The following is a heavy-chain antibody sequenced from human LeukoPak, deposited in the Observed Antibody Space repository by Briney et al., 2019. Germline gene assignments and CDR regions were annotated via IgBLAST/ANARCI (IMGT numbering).Heavy chain of an antibody. Sequence: GGSLRLSCAVSGFTFRSYSINWVRQAPGKGLEWVSSISSSSYMYYADSVKGRFTISRDNAKNSLYLQMNSLRAEDTAVYYCARDREVVAFDIWGQGTMVTVSS. CDR2: ISSSSYM. V-gene: IGHV3-21*01. CDR3: ARDREVVAFDI. CDR1: GFTFRSYS. D-gene: IGHD1-26*01. J-gene: IGHJ3*02.